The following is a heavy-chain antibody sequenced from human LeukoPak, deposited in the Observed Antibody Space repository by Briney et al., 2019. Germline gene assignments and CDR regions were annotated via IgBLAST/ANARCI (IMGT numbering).Heavy chain of an antibody. V-gene: IGHV4-31*03. J-gene: IGHJ4*02. Sequence: PSETLSLTCTVSGGSISSGGYYWSWIRQHPGKGLEWIGYIYYSGSTYYNPSLKSRVTISVDTSKNQFSLKLSSVTAADTAVYYCARASPTGGARGYFDYWGQGTLVTVSS. D-gene: IGHD2-21*01. CDR1: GGSISSGGYY. CDR3: ARASPTGGARGYFDY. CDR2: IYYSGST.